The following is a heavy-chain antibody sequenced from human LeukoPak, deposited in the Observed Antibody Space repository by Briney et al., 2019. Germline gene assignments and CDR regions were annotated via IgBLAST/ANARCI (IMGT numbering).Heavy chain of an antibody. J-gene: IGHJ4*02. CDR2: ISPYNGNT. CDR3: ARGDHVLPSPDY. D-gene: IGHD3-10*01. CDR1: GYIFTSYG. V-gene: IGHV1-18*01. Sequence: ASVKVSCKASGYIFTSYGISWVRQAPGQGLEWMGWISPYNGNTNYAQKLQGRVTMTTDTSTSTAYMELRSLRSDDPAVYYCARGDHVLPSPDYWGQGTLVTVSS.